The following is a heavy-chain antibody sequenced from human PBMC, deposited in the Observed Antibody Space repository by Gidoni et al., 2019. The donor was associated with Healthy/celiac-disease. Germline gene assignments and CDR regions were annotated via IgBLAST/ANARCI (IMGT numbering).Heavy chain of an antibody. V-gene: IGHV3-74*01. CDR3: ARVHDSSGWYGLLDY. CDR2: INSDGSST. J-gene: IGHJ4*02. Sequence: EVQLVESGGGLVQPGGSLRLSCAASGFTFSRYWMHWVRKAPGKGLVWVSRINSDGSSTSYADSVKGRFTISRDNAKNTLYLQMNSLRAEDTAVYYCARVHDSSGWYGLLDYWGQGTLVTVSS. CDR1: GFTFSRYW. D-gene: IGHD6-19*01.